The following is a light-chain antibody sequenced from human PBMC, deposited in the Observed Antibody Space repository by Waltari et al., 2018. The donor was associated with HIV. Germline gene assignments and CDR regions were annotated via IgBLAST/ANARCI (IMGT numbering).Light chain of an antibody. CDR1: SSDIGNHY. CDR2: ENK. V-gene: IGLV1-51*02. Sequence: QSVLTQPPSVSAAPGQKVNITCSGSSSDIGNHYVSWYQQFPGTAPKLLIYENKKRASWIRDRFSGSKSGTSATLGITGLQTGDEAEYYCGAWDRSLNVYVFGSGTTVSVL. CDR3: GAWDRSLNVYV. J-gene: IGLJ1*01.